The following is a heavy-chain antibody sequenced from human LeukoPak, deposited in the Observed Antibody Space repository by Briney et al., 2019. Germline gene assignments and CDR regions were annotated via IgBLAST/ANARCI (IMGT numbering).Heavy chain of an antibody. CDR2: FDPELGET. D-gene: IGHD2-15*01. CDR3: ATAVWRSGGSCYYFDY. Sequence: SVKVSCKASGYTFIGYYMHRVRQPPDKGLEWVVVFDPELGETIYAQKFQGRVTMTEDTSTDTAYMGLSSLRSEDTAVYYCATAVWRSGGSCYYFDYWGQGTLVTVSS. V-gene: IGHV1-24*01. J-gene: IGHJ4*02. CDR1: GYTFIGYY.